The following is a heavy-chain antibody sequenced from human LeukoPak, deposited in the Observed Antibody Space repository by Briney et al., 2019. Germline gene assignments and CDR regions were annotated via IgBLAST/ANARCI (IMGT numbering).Heavy chain of an antibody. CDR2: ISYDGSNK. J-gene: IGHJ3*02. Sequence: PGGSLRLSCAASGFTFSSYGMHWVRQAPGKGLEWVAVISYDGSNKYYADSVKGRFTISRDNSKNTLYLQMNSLRAEDTAVYYCAKNFQGWELTGAFDIWGQGTMVTVSS. D-gene: IGHD1-26*01. CDR3: AKNFQGWELTGAFDI. V-gene: IGHV3-30*18. CDR1: GFTFSSYG.